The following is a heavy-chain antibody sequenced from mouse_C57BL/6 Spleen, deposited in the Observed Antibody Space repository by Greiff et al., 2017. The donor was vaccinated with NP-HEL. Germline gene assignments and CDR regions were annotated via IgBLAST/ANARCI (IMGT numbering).Heavy chain of an antibody. J-gene: IGHJ2*01. D-gene: IGHD2-1*01. CDR1: GYTFTSYW. Sequence: QVQLQQPGTELVKPGASVKLSCKASGYTFTSYWMHWVKQRPGQGLEWIGNINPSNGGTNYNEKFKSKATLTVDKSASTAYMQLSSLTSEDSAVYYCARSGGGNYEDRDLDYWGQGTTLTVSS. CDR2: INPSNGGT. V-gene: IGHV1-53*01. CDR3: ARSGGGNYEDRDLDY.